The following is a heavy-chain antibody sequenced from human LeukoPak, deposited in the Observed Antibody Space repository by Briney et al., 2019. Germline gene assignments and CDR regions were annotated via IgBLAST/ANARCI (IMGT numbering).Heavy chain of an antibody. J-gene: IGHJ4*02. V-gene: IGHV4-4*02. CDR2: IYHSGST. CDR1: GGSISSSNW. Sequence: SETLSLTCAVSGGSISSSNWWSWVRQPPGKGLEWIGEIYHSGSTNYNPSLKSRVTISVDTSKNQFSLKLSSVTAADTAVYYCARTTYYYDSSGYYGRYYFDYWGQGTLVTVSS. CDR3: ARTTYYYDSSGYYGRYYFDY. D-gene: IGHD3-22*01.